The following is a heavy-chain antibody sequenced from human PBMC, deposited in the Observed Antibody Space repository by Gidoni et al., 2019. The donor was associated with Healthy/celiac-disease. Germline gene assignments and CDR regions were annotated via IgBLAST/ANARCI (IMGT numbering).Heavy chain of an antibody. CDR3: ARALGYWSGGSCSSKSYYYYGMDV. CDR2: IIPILGIA. J-gene: IGHJ6*02. CDR1: GGTFSSYT. Sequence: QVQLVQSGAEVKKPGSSVKVSCKASGGTFSSYTISWVRQAPGQGLEWMGRIIPILGIANYEQKFQGRVTITADKSTSTAYMELSSLRSEDTAVYYCARALGYWSGGSCSSKSYYYYGMDVWGQGTTVTVSS. V-gene: IGHV1-69*02. D-gene: IGHD2-15*01.